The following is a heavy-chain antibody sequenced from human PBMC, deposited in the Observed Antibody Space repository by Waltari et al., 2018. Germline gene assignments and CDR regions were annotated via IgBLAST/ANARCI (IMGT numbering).Heavy chain of an antibody. V-gene: IGHV1-2*02. CDR1: GYTFTGYY. D-gene: IGHD2-8*01. CDR2: INPNSGGT. J-gene: IGHJ4*02. Sequence: QVQLVQSGAEVKKPGASVKVSCKASGYTFTGYYMHWVRHAPGQGLEWMGWINPNSGGTNYAQKFQGRVTMTRDTSISTAYMELSRLRSDDTAVYYCARAYCTNGVCYPFDYWGQGTLVTVSS. CDR3: ARAYCTNGVCYPFDY.